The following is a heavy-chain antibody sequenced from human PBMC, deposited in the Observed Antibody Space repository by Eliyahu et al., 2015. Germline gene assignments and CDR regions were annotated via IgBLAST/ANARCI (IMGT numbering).Heavy chain of an antibody. CDR2: MNPNSGXT. V-gene: IGHV1-8*01. CDR1: GXXFXSYD. D-gene: IGHD6-19*01. Sequence: QVQLVQPGAEVKKPGASVXVSCXASGXXFXSYDXNGVRQATGQGLEWMGWMNPNSGXTGYAQKFQGRVTMTRNTSISTAYMELSSLRSEDTAVYYCASEYSSGWNWFDPWGQGTLVTVSS. CDR3: ASEYSSGWNWFDP. J-gene: IGHJ5*02.